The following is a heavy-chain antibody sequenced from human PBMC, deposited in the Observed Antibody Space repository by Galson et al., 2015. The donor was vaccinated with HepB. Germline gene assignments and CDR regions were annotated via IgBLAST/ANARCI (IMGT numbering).Heavy chain of an antibody. Sequence: SLRLSCAASGFTFSSYAMSWVRQAPGKGLEWVSAISGSGDSTYYADSVKGRFTISRDNSKNTLYLQMNSLRAEDTAVYYCAKVRGYCSSTSCYPPYYYYGMDVWGQGTTVTVSS. CDR1: GFTFSSYA. CDR3: AKVRGYCSSTSCYPPYYYYGMDV. D-gene: IGHD2-2*01. V-gene: IGHV3-23*01. J-gene: IGHJ6*02. CDR2: ISGSGDST.